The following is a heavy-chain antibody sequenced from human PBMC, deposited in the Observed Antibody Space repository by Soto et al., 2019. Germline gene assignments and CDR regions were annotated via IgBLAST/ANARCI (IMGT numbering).Heavy chain of an antibody. V-gene: IGHV3-11*04. CDR1: GFTFSDYY. CDR2: ISSSGSTI. CDR3: ARDRVQLWLSLFDY. D-gene: IGHD5-18*01. J-gene: IGHJ4*02. Sequence: GSLRLSCAASGFTFSDYYMSWIRQAPGKGLEWVSYISSSGSTIYYADSVKGRFTISRDNAKNSLYLQMNSLRAEDTVVYYCARDRVQLWLSLFDYWGQGTLVTVSS.